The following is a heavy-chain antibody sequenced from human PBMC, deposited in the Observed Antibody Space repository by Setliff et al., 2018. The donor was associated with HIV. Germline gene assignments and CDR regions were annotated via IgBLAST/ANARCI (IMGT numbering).Heavy chain of an antibody. CDR3: ARVSSTYWFDP. J-gene: IGHJ5*02. CDR2: ISSSSYI. V-gene: IGHV3-21*01. Sequence: PGGSLRLSCEASGFTFSTYSMNWVRQAPGKGLEWVSSISSSSYIYYADSVKGRFTISRDNAKNSLYLQMNSLRAEDTAVYYCARVSSTYWFDPWGQGTLVTVSS. CDR1: GFTFSTYS. D-gene: IGHD2-2*01.